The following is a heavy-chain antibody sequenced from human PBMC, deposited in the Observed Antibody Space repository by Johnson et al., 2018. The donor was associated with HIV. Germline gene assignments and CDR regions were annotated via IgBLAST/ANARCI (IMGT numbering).Heavy chain of an antibody. V-gene: IGHV3-66*01. J-gene: IGHJ3*02. CDR3: TTGTSWYGAITFDI. D-gene: IGHD6-13*01. CDR2: IYTGDST. CDR1: GFSVSSNH. Sequence: VQLVESGGGLVQPGGSLRLSCAASGFSVSSNHMTWVRQAPGKGLEWVSVIYTGDSTYYADSVKGRFTISRDNSKNTLYLQMNSLRAEDTAVYYCTTGTSWYGAITFDIWGQGTMVTVSS.